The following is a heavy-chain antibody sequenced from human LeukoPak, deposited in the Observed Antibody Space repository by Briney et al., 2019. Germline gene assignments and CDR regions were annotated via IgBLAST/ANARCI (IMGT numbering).Heavy chain of an antibody. CDR1: GFTFSSYS. CDR3: ARGGETLFDY. J-gene: IGHJ4*02. V-gene: IGHV3-21*01. D-gene: IGHD3-10*01. CDR2: ISSSSSYI. Sequence: PGGSLRLSCAASGFTFSSYSMNWVRQAPGKGLEWVSSISSSSSYIYYAGSVKGRFTISRDNAKNTLYLQMNSLRAEDTAVYYCARGGETLFDYWGQGTLVTVSS.